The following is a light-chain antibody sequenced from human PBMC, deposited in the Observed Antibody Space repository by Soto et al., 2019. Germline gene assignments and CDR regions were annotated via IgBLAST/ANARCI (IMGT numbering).Light chain of an antibody. CDR2: AAS. Sequence: DIQMTQSPSSLSASVGDRVTITCRASQSISSYLNWYQQKPGKAPKLLIYAASSLQSGVPSRFSGSGSGTDFTLCLSSLQPEDFATYYCQNSYSTPETFGQGTKVEIK. J-gene: IGKJ1*01. CDR1: QSISSY. V-gene: IGKV1-39*01. CDR3: QNSYSTPET.